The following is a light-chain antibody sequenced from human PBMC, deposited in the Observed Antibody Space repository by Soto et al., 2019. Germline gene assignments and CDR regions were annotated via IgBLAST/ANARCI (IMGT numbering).Light chain of an antibody. CDR2: EVS. V-gene: IGLV2-14*01. CDR3: SSYTSSSTL. CDR1: SSDVGSYND. J-gene: IGLJ1*01. Sequence: QSALTQPATVSGSPGQSITISCTGSSSDVGSYNDVSWYQQHPGQAPKLMIYEVSNRPSGISSRFSGSKSGNTASLTISGLQAEDEADYYCSSYTSSSTLFGTGTKVTVL.